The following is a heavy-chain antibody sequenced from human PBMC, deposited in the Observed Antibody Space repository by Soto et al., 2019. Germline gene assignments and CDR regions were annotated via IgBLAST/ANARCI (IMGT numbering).Heavy chain of an antibody. CDR1: GFTFSSYA. V-gene: IGHV3-30-3*01. Sequence: PGGSLRLSCAASGFTFSSYAMHWVRQAPGKGLEWVAVISYDGSNKYYADSVKGRFTISRDNSKNTLYLQMNSLRAEDTAVYYCARDGAESSSWRTDAFDIWGQGTMVTVSS. J-gene: IGHJ3*02. D-gene: IGHD6-13*01. CDR3: ARDGAESSSWRTDAFDI. CDR2: ISYDGSNK.